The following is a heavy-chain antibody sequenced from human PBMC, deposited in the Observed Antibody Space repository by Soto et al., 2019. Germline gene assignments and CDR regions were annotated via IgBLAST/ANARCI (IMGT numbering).Heavy chain of an antibody. CDR2: IIPIFGTA. CDR1: GGTFSSYA. Sequence: QVQLVQSGAEVKKPGSSVKVSCKASGGTFSSYAISWVRQAPGQGLEWMGGIIPIFGTANYAQKFQSRVTITADKSPSTAYMELSSLRSEDTAVYYCARKSQASQDSYNREYFDYWGQGTLVTVSS. CDR3: ARKSQASQDSYNREYFDY. V-gene: IGHV1-69*06. J-gene: IGHJ4*02. D-gene: IGHD1-1*01.